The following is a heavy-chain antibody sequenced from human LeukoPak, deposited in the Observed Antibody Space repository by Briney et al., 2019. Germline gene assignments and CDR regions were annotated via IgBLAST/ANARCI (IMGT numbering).Heavy chain of an antibody. D-gene: IGHD3-10*01. CDR2: TSYDGSNK. CDR1: GFTFSDYY. J-gene: IGHJ4*02. Sequence: TGGSLRLSCAASGFTFSDYYMSWIRQAPGKGLEWVAITSYDGSNKYYAESVKGRFTISRDNSKNTLYLQMNSLRAEDTAVYYCAREGPSGSPPADFWGQGTLVTVSS. V-gene: IGHV3-30-3*01. CDR3: AREGPSGSPPADF.